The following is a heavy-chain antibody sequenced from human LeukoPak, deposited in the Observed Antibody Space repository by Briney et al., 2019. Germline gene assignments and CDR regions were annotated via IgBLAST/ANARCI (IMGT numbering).Heavy chain of an antibody. Sequence: QAGGSLRLSCAGSGFTFSNYWVRWVRQAPGKGLVWVSRINEDGSRTDYADFVKGRFTISRDNAKNTLYLQMNSLSAEDTAMYYCARSMSGSRVLWGQGTLVTVSP. CDR3: ARSMSGSRVL. D-gene: IGHD1-26*01. CDR1: GFTFSNYW. V-gene: IGHV3-74*01. CDR2: INEDGSRT. J-gene: IGHJ4*02.